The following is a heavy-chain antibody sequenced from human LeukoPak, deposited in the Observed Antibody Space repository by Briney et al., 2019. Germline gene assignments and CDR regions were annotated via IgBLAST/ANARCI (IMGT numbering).Heavy chain of an antibody. CDR2: IKPDGSEK. Sequence: PGRSLTLSCAASRFSFSHYGMHWVRQAPGKGLEWVAMIKPDGSEKYYVDSVKGLFTISRDNAKNSLYLQMTSLRDEDTAVYYCAKYSSSSNYYYGMDVWGQGTTVTVSS. CDR1: RFSFSHYG. D-gene: IGHD6-6*01. V-gene: IGHV3-7*01. J-gene: IGHJ6*02. CDR3: AKYSSSSNYYYGMDV.